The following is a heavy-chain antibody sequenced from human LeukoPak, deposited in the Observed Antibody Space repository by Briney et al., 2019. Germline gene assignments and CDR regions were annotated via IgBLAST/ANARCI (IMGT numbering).Heavy chain of an antibody. Sequence: GRSLRLSCAASGFTFSSYGMHWVRQAPGKGLEWVAVISYDGSNKYYADSVKGRFTISRDNSKNTLYLQMNSLRAEDTAVYYCAKDVGSGSYYEGNWFDPWGQGTLVTVSS. CDR2: ISYDGSNK. V-gene: IGHV3-30*18. D-gene: IGHD3-10*01. J-gene: IGHJ5*02. CDR3: AKDVGSGSYYEGNWFDP. CDR1: GFTFSSYG.